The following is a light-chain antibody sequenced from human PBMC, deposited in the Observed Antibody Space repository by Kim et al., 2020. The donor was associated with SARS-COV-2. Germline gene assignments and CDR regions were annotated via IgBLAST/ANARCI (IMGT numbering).Light chain of an antibody. CDR1: KLGEKY. J-gene: IGLJ2*01. CDR3: QVWDSTTTV. CDR2: QDT. Sequence: SGSPGQTASITCSGDKLGEKYVCWYQQRPGQSPVVVIYQDTNRPSGIPERFSGSNSGNTATLTISGTQAMDEADYYCQVWDSTTTVFGGGTQLTVL. V-gene: IGLV3-1*01.